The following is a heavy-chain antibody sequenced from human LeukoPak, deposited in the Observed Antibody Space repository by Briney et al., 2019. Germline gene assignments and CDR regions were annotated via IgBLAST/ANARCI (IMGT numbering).Heavy chain of an antibody. D-gene: IGHD5-24*01. Sequence: SETLSLTCTVSGXSISSGGYYWSWIRQHPGKGLEWIGYIYYSGSTYYNPSLKSRVTISVDTSKNQFSLKLSSVTAADTAVYYCARGDVEMATIFGYWGQGTLVTVSS. V-gene: IGHV4-31*03. CDR3: ARGDVEMATIFGY. CDR2: IYYSGST. J-gene: IGHJ4*02. CDR1: GXSISSGGYY.